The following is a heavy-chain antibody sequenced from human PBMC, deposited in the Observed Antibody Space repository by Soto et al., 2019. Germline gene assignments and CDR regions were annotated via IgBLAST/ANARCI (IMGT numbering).Heavy chain of an antibody. J-gene: IGHJ4*02. CDR2: ISSSSSYI. CDR3: ARVSPRDLVVRGVTPFDY. CDR1: GFTFSSYS. V-gene: IGHV3-21*01. D-gene: IGHD3-10*01. Sequence: GGSLRLSCAASGFTFSSYSMNWVRQAPGKGLEWVSSISSSSSYIYYADSVKGRLTISGENAKNSLYLQMNSLRAEDTAVYYCARVSPRDLVVRGVTPFDYWGQGTLVTVSS.